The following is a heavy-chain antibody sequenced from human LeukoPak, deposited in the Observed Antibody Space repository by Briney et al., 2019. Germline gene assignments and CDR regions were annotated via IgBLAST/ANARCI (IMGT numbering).Heavy chain of an antibody. J-gene: IGHJ5*02. CDR3: ARGIFWGFDP. D-gene: IGHD3-9*01. CDR1: GGSISSYY. CDR2: IYYSGTI. V-gene: IGHV4-59*08. Sequence: PSETLSLTCTVSGGSISSYYCSCVRQPPGKGLEWIGYIYYSGTINYNPSLKSRVTISVDTSKNQFSLKLSSVTAADTAVYYCARGIFWGFDPWGQGTLVTVSS.